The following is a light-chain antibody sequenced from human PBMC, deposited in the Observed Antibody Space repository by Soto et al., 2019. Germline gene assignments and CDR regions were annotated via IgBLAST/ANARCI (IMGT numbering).Light chain of an antibody. CDR3: QHLDSYPIT. CDR1: QGISHY. J-gene: IGKJ5*01. V-gene: IGKV1-9*01. Sequence: DIQLTQSPSFLSASVGDRVTITCRASQGISHYVIWYQQKPGKAPKLLIYAASTLQSGVASRFSGSVSGTELTLTISSLQPEDFAIYYFQHLDSYPITFGQGTRLEIK. CDR2: AAS.